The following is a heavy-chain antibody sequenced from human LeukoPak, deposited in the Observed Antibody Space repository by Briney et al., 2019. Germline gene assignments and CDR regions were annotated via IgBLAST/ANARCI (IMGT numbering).Heavy chain of an antibody. J-gene: IGHJ4*02. Sequence: PSETLPLTCTVSGGSISSYYWSWIRQPPGKGLEWIGYIYYSGSTNYNPSLKSRVTISVDTSKNQFSLKLSSVTAADTAVYYCARGPRDGYKGVGYFDYWGQGTLVTVSS. CDR1: GGSISSYY. V-gene: IGHV4-59*01. CDR2: IYYSGST. D-gene: IGHD5-24*01. CDR3: ARGPRDGYKGVGYFDY.